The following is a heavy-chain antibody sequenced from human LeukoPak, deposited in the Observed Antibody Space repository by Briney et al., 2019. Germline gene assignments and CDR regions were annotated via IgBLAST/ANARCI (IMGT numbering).Heavy chain of an antibody. J-gene: IGHJ4*02. V-gene: IGHV3-23*01. D-gene: IGHD4-17*01. Sequence: GGSLRLSCAVSGFTFSSYAMTWVRQTPGKGLEWVSTIHGSGDSTYYADSVKGRFTISRDNSKNTLYLQMNSLRAEDTAVYYCAKNGDYQFDYWGQGTLVTVSS. CDR1: GFTFSSYA. CDR3: AKNGDYQFDY. CDR2: IHGSGDST.